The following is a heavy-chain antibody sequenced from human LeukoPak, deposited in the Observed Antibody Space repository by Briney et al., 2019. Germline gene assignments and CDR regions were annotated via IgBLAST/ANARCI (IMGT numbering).Heavy chain of an antibody. V-gene: IGHV3-7*01. CDR3: ARALDSSSSRYQAFEE. CDR2: IKQDESEK. D-gene: IGHD2-2*01. Sequence: GGSLRLSCSAYGFTFSNYWMSWVRQAPGKGLEWVANIKQDESEKYYVDSVKGRFTISRDNAKSSLYLQMNSLRAEDTAVYYCARALDSSSSRYQAFEEWGQGTLVTVSS. J-gene: IGHJ4*02. CDR1: GFTFSNYW.